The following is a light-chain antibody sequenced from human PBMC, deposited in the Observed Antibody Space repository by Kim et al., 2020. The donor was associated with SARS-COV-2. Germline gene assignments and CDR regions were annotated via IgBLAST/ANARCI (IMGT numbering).Light chain of an antibody. Sequence: DIQLTQSPSFLSASVGDRVTITCRASQGISSYLAWYQQKPGKAPKLLIYAASTLQSGVPSRFSGSGSGTEFTLTISCLQSEDFATYYCQQFNSYPFSFGPGTKVDIK. CDR2: AAS. CDR1: QGISSY. V-gene: IGKV1-9*01. CDR3: QQFNSYPFS. J-gene: IGKJ3*01.